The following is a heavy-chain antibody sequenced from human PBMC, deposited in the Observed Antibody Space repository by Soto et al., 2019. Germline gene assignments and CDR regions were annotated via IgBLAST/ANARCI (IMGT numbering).Heavy chain of an antibody. J-gene: IGHJ4*02. D-gene: IGHD6-6*01. V-gene: IGHV3-23*01. CDR1: GFTFSSYA. CDR3: GKSLVARPYDY. Sequence: EVQLLESGGGLVQPGGSLRLSCAASGFTFSSYAMSWVRQAPGKGLEWVSAISGSGGNTYYADSVKGRFTISRDNYKRTLYLQMNSLGDEDTAVYYCGKSLVARPYDYWGQGNLVTVSS. CDR2: ISGSGGNT.